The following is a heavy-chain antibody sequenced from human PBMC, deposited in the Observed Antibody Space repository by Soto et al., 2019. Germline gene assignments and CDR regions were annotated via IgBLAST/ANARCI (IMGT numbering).Heavy chain of an antibody. CDR3: AKKIPRSGSYYPDYYYYGMDV. CDR1: GFTFSSYA. J-gene: IGHJ6*02. Sequence: GGTLRLSCAASGFTFSSYAMCWLRQAPRKGLQWVSAISGSGGSTYYEDSVKSRFTISRDNSKNQLYLQMNSLSSADTAVYYCAKKIPRSGSYYPDYYYYGMDVWGQGTTVTDSS. D-gene: IGHD3-10*01. CDR2: ISGSGGST. V-gene: IGHV3-23*01.